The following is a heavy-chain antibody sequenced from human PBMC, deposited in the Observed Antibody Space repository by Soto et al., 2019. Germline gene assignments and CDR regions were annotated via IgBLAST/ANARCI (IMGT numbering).Heavy chain of an antibody. CDR1: GGSISSSSYY. Sequence: SETLSLTCTFSGGSISSSSYYWGWIRQPPGKGLEWIGSIYYSGSTYYNPSLKIRVTISVDTSKNQFSLKLSSVTAADTAVYYCASESGDDPKYWYFDLWGRGTLVTVSS. CDR2: IYYSGST. J-gene: IGHJ2*01. D-gene: IGHD5-12*01. CDR3: ASESGDDPKYWYFDL. V-gene: IGHV4-39*01.